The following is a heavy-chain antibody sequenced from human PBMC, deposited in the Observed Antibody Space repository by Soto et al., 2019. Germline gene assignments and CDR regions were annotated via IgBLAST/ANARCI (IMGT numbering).Heavy chain of an antibody. CDR3: ARVNGGTFPGWFAY. CDR2: FIPIFDTA. V-gene: IGHV1-69*06. J-gene: IGHJ4*02. Sequence: SVNVSFKAAGGSFRSFWGIGFLHSPGQGLEWMGWFIPIFDTAHYPPKFNGRLTITADKSTGTVYMELASLTSQDTAVYYCARVNGGTFPGWFAYWGQGTTVSVSS. CDR1: GGSFRSFW. D-gene: IGHD2-15*01.